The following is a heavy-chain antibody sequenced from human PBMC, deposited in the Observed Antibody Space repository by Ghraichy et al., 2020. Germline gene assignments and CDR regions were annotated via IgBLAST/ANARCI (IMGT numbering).Heavy chain of an antibody. J-gene: IGHJ6*02. CDR1: GFTFRSYW. CDR3: ARRLVVPGASGWGYGMDV. V-gene: IGHV3-7*01. CDR2: IKEDGSDK. Sequence: GESLNISCAVSGFTFRSYWMSWVRQVPGKGLEWVASIKEDGSDKSYVDSLRGRFTISRDHAKNSLYLQMSSLGAEDTAVYYCARRLVVPGASGWGYGMDVWGQVTTVTVSS. D-gene: IGHD2-2*01.